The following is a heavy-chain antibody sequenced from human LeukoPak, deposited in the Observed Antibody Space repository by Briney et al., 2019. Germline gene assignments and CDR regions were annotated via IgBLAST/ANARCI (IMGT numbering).Heavy chain of an antibody. D-gene: IGHD6-19*01. Sequence: EASVKVSCKASGGTFSSYAISWVRQAPGQGLEWMGGIIPIFGTANYAQKFQGRVTITTDESTSTAYMELSSLRSEDTAVYYCAREPQRSFQGSGWAYYFDYWGQGTLVTVSS. CDR3: AREPQRSFQGSGWAYYFDY. J-gene: IGHJ4*02. CDR1: GGTFSSYA. V-gene: IGHV1-69*05. CDR2: IIPIFGTA.